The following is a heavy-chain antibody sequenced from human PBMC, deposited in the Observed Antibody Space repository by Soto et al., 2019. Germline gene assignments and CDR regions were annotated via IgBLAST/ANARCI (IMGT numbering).Heavy chain of an antibody. D-gene: IGHD3-3*01. CDR3: ARDVGTQLDFWSTSGMDV. CDR2: ITYDGSTQ. CDR1: GSTFSDDA. J-gene: IGHJ6*02. V-gene: IGHV3-30*04. Sequence: QVQLVESGGGVVQPGRSLRLSCAASGSTFSDDAMHWVRQAPGKGLEWVAVITYDGSTQHYADSVRGRFTISRDNSKNMLFLQTSSLRGDDTAVYYCARDVGTQLDFWSTSGMDVWGQGTTVTVSS.